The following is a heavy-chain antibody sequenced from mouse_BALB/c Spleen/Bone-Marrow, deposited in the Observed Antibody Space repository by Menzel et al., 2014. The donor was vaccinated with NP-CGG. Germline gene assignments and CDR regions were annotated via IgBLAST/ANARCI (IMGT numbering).Heavy chain of an antibody. J-gene: IGHJ4*01. V-gene: IGHV1S22*01. Sequence: LQQSGAELVRPGASVKLSCKASGFTFTSYWMHWVKQTHGQGLEWIGNIYPGSGSTNYDEKFKSKGTLTVDTSSSTAYMHLSSRTSDDAAVYYHTRGCYRYYYAMDYWGQGTSVTVSS. CDR1: GFTFTSYW. CDR3: TRGCYRYYYAMDY. D-gene: IGHD1-1*02. CDR2: IYPGSGST.